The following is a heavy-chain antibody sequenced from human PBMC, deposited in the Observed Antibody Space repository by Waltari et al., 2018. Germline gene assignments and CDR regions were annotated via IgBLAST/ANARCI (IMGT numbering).Heavy chain of an antibody. D-gene: IGHD4-17*01. CDR3: ARDDGDYIVDY. J-gene: IGHJ4*02. Sequence: QVQLVQSGAEVKKPGASVTVSCKASGYTFTGYYTHWVRQAPGQGREWMGRINPNSGGKNYAQKFQGRVTMTRDTSISTAYMELSRLRSDDTAVYYCARDDGDYIVDYWGQGTLVTVSS. CDR1: GYTFTGYY. CDR2: INPNSGGK. V-gene: IGHV1-2*06.